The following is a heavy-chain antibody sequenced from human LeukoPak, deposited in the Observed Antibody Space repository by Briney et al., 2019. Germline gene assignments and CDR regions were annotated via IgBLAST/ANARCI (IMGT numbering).Heavy chain of an antibody. CDR2: IYYNGNT. J-gene: IGHJ4*02. D-gene: IGHD4-23*01. CDR3: ARTVGTHRFDY. CDR1: GGSISSSDYY. V-gene: IGHV4-39*01. Sequence: SETLSLTCTVSGGSISSSDYYWGWLRQPPGEGLEWIGTIYYNGNTYYNPSLQSRVIISVDTSKNQFSLKLTSVTAPDTAVYYCARTVGTHRFDYWGQGILVTVSS.